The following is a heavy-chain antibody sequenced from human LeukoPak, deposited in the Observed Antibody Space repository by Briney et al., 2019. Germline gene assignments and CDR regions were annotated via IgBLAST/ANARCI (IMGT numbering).Heavy chain of an antibody. Sequence: ASVKVSCKASGYTFTGYYMHWVRQAPGQGLEWMGRINPNSGGTNYAQKFQGRVTMTRDTSISTAYMELSRLRSDDTAVYYCARGPPYDFWSGPYYYYYGMDVWGQGTTVTVSS. CDR2: INPNSGGT. CDR1: GYTFTGYY. D-gene: IGHD3-3*01. CDR3: ARGPPYDFWSGPYYYYYGMDV. V-gene: IGHV1-2*06. J-gene: IGHJ6*02.